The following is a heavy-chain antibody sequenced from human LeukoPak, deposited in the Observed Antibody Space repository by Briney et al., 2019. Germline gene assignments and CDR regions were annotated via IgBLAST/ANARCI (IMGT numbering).Heavy chain of an antibody. CDR3: ASRKMATIEVY. J-gene: IGHJ4*02. V-gene: IGHV4-4*02. Sequence: SETLSLTCAVSGGSILSTNWWSWVRQPPGKGLEWIGEINHSGSTNYNPSLKSRVTISVDTSKNQFSLKLSSVTAADTAVYYCASRKMATIEVYWGQGTLVTVSS. D-gene: IGHD5-24*01. CDR1: GGSILSTNW. CDR2: INHSGST.